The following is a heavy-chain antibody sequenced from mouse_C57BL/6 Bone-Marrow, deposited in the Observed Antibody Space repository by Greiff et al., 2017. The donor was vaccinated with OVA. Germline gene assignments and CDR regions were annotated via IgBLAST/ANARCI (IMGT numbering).Heavy chain of an antibody. V-gene: IGHV1-72*01. D-gene: IGHD1-1*01. CDR3: ARSYGSSSYYFDY. CDR1: GYTFTSYW. CDR2: IDPNSGGT. Sequence: VQLQQPGAELLKPGASVKLSCKASGYTFTSYWMHWVKQRPGRGLEWIGRIDPNSGGTKYNEKFKSKATLTVDKPSSTAYMQLSSLTSEDSAVYYCARSYGSSSYYFDYWGQGTTLTVSS. J-gene: IGHJ2*01.